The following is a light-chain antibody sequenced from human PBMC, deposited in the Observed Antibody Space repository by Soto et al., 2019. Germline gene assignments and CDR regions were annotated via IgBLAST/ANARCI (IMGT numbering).Light chain of an antibody. CDR3: QTWGSGIVV. V-gene: IGLV4-69*01. CDR2: LNSDGSH. Sequence: QPVLTQSPSASASLGASVKLTCTLSSGHSNYAIAWHQQQSEKGPRYLMKLNSDGSHSKGDGIPDRFSGSSSGAERYLTFSSLQSEDEADYYCQTWGSGIVVFGGGTKHTVL. J-gene: IGLJ2*01. CDR1: SGHSNYA.